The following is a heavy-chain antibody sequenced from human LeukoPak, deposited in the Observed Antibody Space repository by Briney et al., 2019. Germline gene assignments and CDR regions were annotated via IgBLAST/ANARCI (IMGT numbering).Heavy chain of an antibody. V-gene: IGHV4-4*02. D-gene: IGHD3-10*01. CDR1: LDSTTSNF. CDR2: IHRSGSP. CDR3: AREILGGFTPGAY. Sequence: PSETLSLTCTVSLDSTTSNFWSWVRQPPGKGLEWIGEIHRSGSPNYNPSLQSRVTMSIDRSRNQIALELSSVTAADTAVYYCAREILGGFTPGAYWGQGTLVTVSS. J-gene: IGHJ4*02.